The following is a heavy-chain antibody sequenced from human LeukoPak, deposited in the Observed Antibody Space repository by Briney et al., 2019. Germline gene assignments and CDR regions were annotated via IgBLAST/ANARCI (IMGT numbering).Heavy chain of an antibody. V-gene: IGHV3-30-3*01. D-gene: IGHD1-1*01. Sequence: GRSLRLSCAASGFTFINYPIHWVRQAPGKGPEWMAVMSYNGNNKYYADSVKGRFTISRDNSKTTLYLQMDRLGPGDTAVYYCARGASGTFSWFDSWGQGTLVTVSS. CDR3: ARGASGTFSWFDS. CDR2: MSYNGNNK. CDR1: GFTFINYP. J-gene: IGHJ5*01.